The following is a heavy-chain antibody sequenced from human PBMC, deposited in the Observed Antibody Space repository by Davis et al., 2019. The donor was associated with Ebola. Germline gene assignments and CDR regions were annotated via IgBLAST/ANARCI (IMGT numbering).Heavy chain of an antibody. V-gene: IGHV1-18*04. CDR3: ARSRITIAPHNWFDP. J-gene: IGHJ5*02. CDR1: GYTFTSYY. Sequence: ASVKVSCKASGYTFTSYYMHWVRQAPGQGLEWMGWINPHNGNTNYAQNVQGRVTMTTDTSTSTAYMEVRSLRSDDTAVYYCARSRITIAPHNWFDPWGQGTLVTVSS. D-gene: IGHD3-9*01. CDR2: INPHNGNT.